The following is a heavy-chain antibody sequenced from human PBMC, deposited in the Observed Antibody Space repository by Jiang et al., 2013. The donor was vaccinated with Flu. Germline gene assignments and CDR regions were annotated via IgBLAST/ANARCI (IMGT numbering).Heavy chain of an antibody. V-gene: IGHV5-51*01. J-gene: IGHJ3*02. CDR3: ARHSIAFDI. CDR2: IYPGDSDT. D-gene: IGHD6-6*01. Sequence: LEWMGIIYPGDSDTRYSPSFQGQVTISADKSISTAYLQWSSLKASDTAMYYCARHSIAFDIWGPRDNGHRLF.